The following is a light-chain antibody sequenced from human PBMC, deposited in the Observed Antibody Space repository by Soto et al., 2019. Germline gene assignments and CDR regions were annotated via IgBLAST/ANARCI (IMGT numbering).Light chain of an antibody. CDR3: SSHTGSSTLVV. CDR2: DVS. J-gene: IGLJ2*01. Sequence: QSVLTQPASVSGSPGQSVTVSCTGSSSDVGASNYVSWYQQHPGNAPKLIICDVSNRPSGVSNRFSGSKSGNTASLTISGLQAEDEADYYCSSHTGSSTLVVFGGGTKVTVL. CDR1: SSDVGASNY. V-gene: IGLV2-14*03.